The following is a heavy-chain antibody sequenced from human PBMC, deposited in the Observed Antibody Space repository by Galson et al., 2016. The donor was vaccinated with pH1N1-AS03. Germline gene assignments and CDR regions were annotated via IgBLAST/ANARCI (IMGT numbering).Heavy chain of an antibody. V-gene: IGHV3-23*01. J-gene: IGHJ4*02. CDR3: ARDEGVAVAPRAFDS. Sequence: SLRLSCAASGFTFTSHVMSWVRQAPGMGLEWVSSISNHGAATYYADSVKGRFTISRGNSKNTLFLLMNSLRAEDTAVYYCARDEGVAVAPRAFDSWGQGTLVTVSS. CDR1: GFTFTSHV. CDR2: ISNHGAAT. D-gene: IGHD6-19*01.